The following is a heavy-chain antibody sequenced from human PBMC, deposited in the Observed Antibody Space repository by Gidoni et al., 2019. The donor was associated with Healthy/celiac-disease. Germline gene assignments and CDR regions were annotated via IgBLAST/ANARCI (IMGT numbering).Heavy chain of an antibody. CDR3: ARARVVVVAATLFDY. Sequence: QVQLQQWGAGLLKPSEPLSLTCAVYGGSFSGYYWSWIRQPPGKGLEWIGEINHSGSTNYNPSLKSRVTISVDTSKNQFSLKLSSVTAADTAVYYCARARVVVVAATLFDYWGQGTLVTVSS. D-gene: IGHD2-15*01. CDR2: INHSGST. V-gene: IGHV4-34*01. CDR1: GGSFSGYY. J-gene: IGHJ4*02.